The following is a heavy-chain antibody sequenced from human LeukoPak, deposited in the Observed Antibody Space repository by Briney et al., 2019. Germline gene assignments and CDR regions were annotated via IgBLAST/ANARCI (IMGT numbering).Heavy chain of an antibody. CDR2: IYYSGST. V-gene: IGHV4-59*01. J-gene: IGHJ3*02. CDR1: GGSIGSYY. CDR3: ARDRYSSSWFDAFDI. Sequence: KASETLSLICTVSGGSIGSYYWSWIRQPPGKGLEWIGYIYYSGSTNYNPSLKSRVTISVDTSKNQFSLNLNSVTAADTAVYYCARDRYSSSWFDAFDIWGQGTMVTVSS. D-gene: IGHD6-13*01.